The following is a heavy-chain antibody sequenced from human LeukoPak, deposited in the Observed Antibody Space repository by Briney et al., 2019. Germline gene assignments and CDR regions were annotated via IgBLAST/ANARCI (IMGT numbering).Heavy chain of an antibody. CDR1: GFTFSSYG. D-gene: IGHD6-19*01. J-gene: IGHJ4*02. CDR2: IRYDGSNK. CDR3: TRSTGWYNYFDY. Sequence: GGSLRLSCAASGFTFSSYGMHWVRQAPGKGLEWVAFIRYDGSNKYYADSVKGRFTISRDNAKNSLYLQMNSLTTDDVAFYFCTRSTGWYNYFDYWGQGALVTVSS. V-gene: IGHV3-30*02.